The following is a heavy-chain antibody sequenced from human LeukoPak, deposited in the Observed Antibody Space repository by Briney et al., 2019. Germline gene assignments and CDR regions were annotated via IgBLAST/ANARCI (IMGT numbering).Heavy chain of an antibody. CDR1: GFTFRSYW. V-gene: IGHV3-74*01. CDR3: ARSAADAFDY. J-gene: IGHJ4*02. CDR2: ISSDGAT. Sequence: PGGSLRLSCAASGFTFRSYWMHWVRQVPGKGLVWVSLISSDGATSHADSVKGRFTISRDNAKNTLYLQMNSLRAEDTAVYYCARSAADAFDYWGQGTLVTVSS.